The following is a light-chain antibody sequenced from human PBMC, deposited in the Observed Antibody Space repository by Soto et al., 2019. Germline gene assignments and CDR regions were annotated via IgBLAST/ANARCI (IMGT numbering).Light chain of an antibody. Sequence: DIQMTQSPSSLSASVGDRATITCRASQSISSYLNWYQQKPGKAPRLLIYAASSLQSGVPSRFSGSGSGTDFTLTISSLQPEDFATYYCQQNYSTPITFGQGTKVEIK. CDR1: QSISSY. CDR2: AAS. J-gene: IGKJ1*01. CDR3: QQNYSTPIT. V-gene: IGKV1-39*01.